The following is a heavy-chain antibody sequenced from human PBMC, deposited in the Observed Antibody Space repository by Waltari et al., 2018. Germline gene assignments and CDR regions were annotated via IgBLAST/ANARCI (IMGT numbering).Heavy chain of an antibody. D-gene: IGHD3-10*01. CDR3: ARDSTRPGSYGSGNFGY. J-gene: IGHJ4*02. CDR1: GYTFTGYY. CDR2: INAGNGNT. V-gene: IGHV1-3*01. Sequence: QVQLVQSGAEVKKPGASVKVSCKASGYTFTGYYMHWVRQAPGQRLEWMGWINAGNGNTKYSQKFQGRVTITRDTSASTAYMELSSLRSEDTAVYYCARDSTRPGSYGSGNFGYWGQGTLVTVSS.